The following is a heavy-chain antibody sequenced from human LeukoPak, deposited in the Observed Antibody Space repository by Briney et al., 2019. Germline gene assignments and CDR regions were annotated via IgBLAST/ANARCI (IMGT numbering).Heavy chain of an antibody. CDR1: GGSISSSSYY. Sequence: PSETLSLTCTVSGGSISSSSYYWGWIRQPPGKGLEWIGSIYYSGSTYYNPSLKSRVTISVDTSKNQFSLKLSSVTAADTAMYYCARLPVWGSKGVSGMDVWGQGTTVTVSS. CDR2: IYYSGST. CDR3: ARLPVWGSKGVSGMDV. J-gene: IGHJ6*02. V-gene: IGHV4-39*01. D-gene: IGHD3-16*01.